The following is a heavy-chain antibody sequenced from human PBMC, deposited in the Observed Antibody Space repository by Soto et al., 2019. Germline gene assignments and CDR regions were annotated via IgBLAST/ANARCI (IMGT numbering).Heavy chain of an antibody. CDR3: AKVLYGVVTYFGS. CDR2: ISGSGAAT. V-gene: IGHV3-23*01. D-gene: IGHD3-3*01. J-gene: IGHJ4*02. Sequence: EVQLLESGGGLVQPGGSLRLSCASSGFTFSSYGMTWVRRPPGKGLEWVSAISGSGAATYYADSVQGRFTISRDNANNTLYLQMNSLRAEDTAVYSCAKVLYGVVTYFGSWGQGTLVTVSS. CDR1: GFTFSSYG.